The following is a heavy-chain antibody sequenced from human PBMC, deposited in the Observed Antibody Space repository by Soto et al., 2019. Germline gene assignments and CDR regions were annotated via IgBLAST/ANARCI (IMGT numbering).Heavy chain of an antibody. CDR3: ARDQRGITMIVGNWFDP. CDR1: GGSISSGDYY. V-gene: IGHV4-30-4*01. J-gene: IGHJ5*02. CDR2: IYYSGST. D-gene: IGHD3-22*01. Sequence: SETLSLTCTVSGGSISSGDYYWSWIRQPPGKGLEWIGYIYYSGSTYYNPSLKSRVTISVDTSKNQFSLKLSSVTAADTAVYYCARDQRGITMIVGNWFDPWGQGTLVTVSS.